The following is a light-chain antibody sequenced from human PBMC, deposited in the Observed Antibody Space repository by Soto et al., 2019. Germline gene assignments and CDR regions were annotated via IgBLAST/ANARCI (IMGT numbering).Light chain of an antibody. Sequence: IVMTQSPATLSMSPGERATLSCRASQSLNRDLAWYQQKPGQSPRLLIFGASIRATGIPAGFSGSGSGTECTLTIGSLQSEDGALYYCQQYNNWPGTFGQGTKVDIK. CDR2: GAS. CDR3: QQYNNWPGT. CDR1: QSLNRD. V-gene: IGKV3-15*01. J-gene: IGKJ1*01.